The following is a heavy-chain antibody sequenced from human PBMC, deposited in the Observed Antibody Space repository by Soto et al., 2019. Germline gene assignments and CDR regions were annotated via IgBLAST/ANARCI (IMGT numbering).Heavy chain of an antibody. D-gene: IGHD4-4*01. CDR1: GFTVSNNY. Sequence: EVQLVESGGGLVQPGGSLRLSRAASGFTVSNNYMNWFRLAPGKGLEWVSLIYSGGGTYYADSVKGRFTISRDNSKNTLYLQMNSLRAEDTAVYYCARNGWGMATVGMWGPGTLVTVSS. CDR2: IYSGGGT. V-gene: IGHV3-53*01. CDR3: ARNGWGMATVGM. J-gene: IGHJ4*02.